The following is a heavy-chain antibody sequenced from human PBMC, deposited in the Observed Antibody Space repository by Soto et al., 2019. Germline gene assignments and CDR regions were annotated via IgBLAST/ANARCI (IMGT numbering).Heavy chain of an antibody. D-gene: IGHD3-10*01. V-gene: IGHV4-59*01. Sequence: PSETMSLTCTVSGGYISSYYWSWIRQTPGKGLEWIGYIYYSGSTNYNPSLKSRVTISVDTSKNQFSLKLSSVTAADTAVYYCARDGYYYGSGNIYYYYGMDVWGQGTTVTVSS. CDR1: GGYISSYY. CDR2: IYYSGST. CDR3: ARDGYYYGSGNIYYYYGMDV. J-gene: IGHJ6*02.